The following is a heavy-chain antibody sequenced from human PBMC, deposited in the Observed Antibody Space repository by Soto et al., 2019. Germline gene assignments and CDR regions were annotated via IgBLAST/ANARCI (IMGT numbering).Heavy chain of an antibody. CDR2: IYPGDSDT. J-gene: IGHJ6*02. V-gene: IGHV5-51*01. CDR3: ARRGSGPPPLWGLDV. Sequence: WESLKISCQSSGYSFTSYWIGWVRQKPGKGLEWMGIIYPGDSDTRYSPSFQGQVTISADKSISTAYLQWSSLKASDTAMYYCARRGSGPPPLWGLDVWGPGTTVTVSS. CDR1: GYSFTSYW. D-gene: IGHD3-16*01.